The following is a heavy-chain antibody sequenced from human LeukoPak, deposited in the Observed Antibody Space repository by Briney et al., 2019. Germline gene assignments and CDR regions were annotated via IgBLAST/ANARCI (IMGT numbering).Heavy chain of an antibody. Sequence: PRGSLGLSCAPSGFTLSSYAMSWVRQAPRKRLEWVSAISGRGGSTYYADSVKRRFTISRDNSKNTLYLQMNSLRAEDTAVYYCANPAPYYDSSGSDDAFDIWGQGTMVTVSS. V-gene: IGHV3-23*01. CDR3: ANPAPYYDSSGSDDAFDI. J-gene: IGHJ3*02. D-gene: IGHD3-22*01. CDR1: GFTLSSYA. CDR2: ISGRGGST.